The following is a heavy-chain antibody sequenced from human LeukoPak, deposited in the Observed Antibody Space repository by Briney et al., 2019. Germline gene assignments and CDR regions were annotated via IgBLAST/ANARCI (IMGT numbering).Heavy chain of an antibody. V-gene: IGHV5-51*01. CDR2: IYPGDSDT. D-gene: IGHD1-1*01. CDR1: GYSFTSYW. J-gene: IGHJ4*02. Sequence: GGSLRLSCKGSGYSFTSYWIGWVRQMPGKGLEWIGIIYPGDSDTRYSPSFQGQVTISADKSISTAYLQWSSLKASDTAMYYCARHIWNGGFDYWGQGTLVTVSS. CDR3: ARHIWNGGFDY.